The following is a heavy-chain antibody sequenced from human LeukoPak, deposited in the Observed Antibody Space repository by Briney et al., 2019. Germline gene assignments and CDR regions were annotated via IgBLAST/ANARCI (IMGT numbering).Heavy chain of an antibody. Sequence: GESLKISCKGSGYSFTSYWIGWVRQMPGKGLEWMGIIYPGDSDTRYSPSFQGQVTISADKSISTAYLQWSSLKASDTAMYYCASYTYYYDSSGFNKPLGAFDIWGQGTMVTVSS. CDR1: GYSFTSYW. V-gene: IGHV5-51*01. CDR3: ASYTYYYDSSGFNKPLGAFDI. D-gene: IGHD3-22*01. CDR2: IYPGDSDT. J-gene: IGHJ3*02.